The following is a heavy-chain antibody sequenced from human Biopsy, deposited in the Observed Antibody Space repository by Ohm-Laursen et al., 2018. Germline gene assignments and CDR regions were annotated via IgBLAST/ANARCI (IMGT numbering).Heavy chain of an antibody. CDR1: DGSISSYY. V-gene: IGHV4-59*01. Sequence: SDTLSLTWTVSDGSISSYYWMWIRQPPGKGLEWIGYIHHAQSATYSPSLKSRVTISVDTSKNQFSLKMTSVTAADTAVYYCARDSSSWYRHYYYAMDVWGQGTTVTVSS. CDR2: IHHAQSA. CDR3: ARDSSSWYRHYYYAMDV. J-gene: IGHJ6*02. D-gene: IGHD6-13*01.